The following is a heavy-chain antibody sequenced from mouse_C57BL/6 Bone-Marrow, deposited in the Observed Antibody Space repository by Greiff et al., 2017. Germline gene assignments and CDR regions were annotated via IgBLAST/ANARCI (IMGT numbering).Heavy chain of an antibody. CDR3: ARRFWYAMDY. Sequence: EVQLQQSVAELVRPGASVKLSCTASGYNFKNSYMHWVKQRHEQGLEWIGRIDPANGNTKYDPKFQGKATITVDTSSNTAYLQLSSLTSEDTAIYYCARRFWYAMDYWGQGTSVTVAS. V-gene: IGHV14-3*01. J-gene: IGHJ4*01. CDR2: IDPANGNT. CDR1: GYNFKNSY.